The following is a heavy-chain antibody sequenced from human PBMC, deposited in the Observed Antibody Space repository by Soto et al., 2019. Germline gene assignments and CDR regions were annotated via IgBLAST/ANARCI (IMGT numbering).Heavy chain of an antibody. V-gene: IGHV1-2*04. J-gene: IGHJ6*02. Sequence: GASVKVSCKASGYTFTGCYMHWVRQAPGQGLEWMGWINPNSGGTNYAQKFQGWVTMTRDTSISTAYMELSRLRSDDTAVYYCARAGTSYYGMDVWGQGTTVTVSS. D-gene: IGHD6-13*01. CDR2: INPNSGGT. CDR1: GYTFTGCY. CDR3: ARAGTSYYGMDV.